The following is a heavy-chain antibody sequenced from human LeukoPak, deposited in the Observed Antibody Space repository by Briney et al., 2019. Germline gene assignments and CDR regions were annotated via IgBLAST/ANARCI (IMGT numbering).Heavy chain of an antibody. CDR3: AKDLYSSGWQDAGY. CDR1: GFTVSTNY. CDR2: ISGSGGST. D-gene: IGHD6-19*01. Sequence: GGSLRLSCAASGFTVSTNYMSWVRQTPGKGLEWVSAISGSGGSTYYADSVKGRFTISRDNSKNTLYLQMNSLRAEDTAVYYCAKDLYSSGWQDAGYWGQGTLVTVSS. V-gene: IGHV3-23*01. J-gene: IGHJ4*02.